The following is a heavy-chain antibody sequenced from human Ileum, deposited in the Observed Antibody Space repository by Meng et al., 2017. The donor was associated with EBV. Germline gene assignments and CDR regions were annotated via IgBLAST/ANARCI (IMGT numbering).Heavy chain of an antibody. V-gene: IGHV3-23*01. D-gene: IGHD1-26*01. CDR3: ARDASGSLRPDY. CDR1: GFTFNFVG. Sequence: EVQRLDAGGWLVQTGGPLRSFCAATGFTFNFVGMRCGRQAQGKGPEWVSGIMKGGDATYYSDYVKGRFTISSDNSKNTLYLQMSSLRVEDTAVYYCARDASGSLRPDYWGQGTLVTVSS. CDR2: IMKGGDAT. J-gene: IGHJ4*02.